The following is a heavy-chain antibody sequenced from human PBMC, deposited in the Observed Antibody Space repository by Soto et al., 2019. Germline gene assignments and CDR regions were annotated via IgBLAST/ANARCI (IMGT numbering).Heavy chain of an antibody. CDR3: ARMLGYGYDY. V-gene: IGHV2-26*01. CDR1: GFSLSNPRMS. D-gene: IGHD5-18*01. Sequence: QVTLKESGPVLVKPTETLTLTCTVSGFSLSNPRMSVGWIRQPPGKALEWLAHISSSDAKSYNTSLRNRLTISKDPSKSQVALTLTNMDPVDTATYYCARMLGYGYDYWGQGTLVTVSS. J-gene: IGHJ4*02. CDR2: ISSSDAK.